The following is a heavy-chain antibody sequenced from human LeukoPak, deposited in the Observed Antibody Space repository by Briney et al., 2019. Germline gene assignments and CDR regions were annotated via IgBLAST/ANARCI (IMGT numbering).Heavy chain of an antibody. Sequence: PGGSLRLSCAASGFTFSSYNMYWVRQAPGKGLEWVSFISSTSNTIYYADSVKGRFTISRDNAKNSLYLQMNSLRAEDTAAYYCAREEGFDYWGQGTLVTVSS. J-gene: IGHJ4*02. CDR2: ISSTSNTI. CDR1: GFTFSSYN. V-gene: IGHV3-48*01. CDR3: AREEGFDY.